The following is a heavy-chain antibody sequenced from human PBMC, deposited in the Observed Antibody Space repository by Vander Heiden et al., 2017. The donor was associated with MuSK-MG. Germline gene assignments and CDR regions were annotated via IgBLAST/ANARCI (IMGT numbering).Heavy chain of an antibody. CDR3: AKDSLWS. Sequence: QVQLVESGGGVVQPGGSLRLSWAASGFTFSSYGMHWVRQAPGKGLEWVAFIRYEGSNKYYADSVKGRFTISRDNSKNTLYLQMNSLRAEDTAVYYCAKDSLWSWGQGTLVTVSS. CDR2: IRYEGSNK. CDR1: GFTFSSYG. V-gene: IGHV3-30*02. D-gene: IGHD3-10*01. J-gene: IGHJ4*02.